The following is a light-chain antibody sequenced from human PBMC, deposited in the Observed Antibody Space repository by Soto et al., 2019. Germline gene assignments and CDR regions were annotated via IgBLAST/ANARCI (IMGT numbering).Light chain of an antibody. CDR1: SSDVGGYNF. V-gene: IGLV2-8*01. J-gene: IGLJ2*01. CDR2: EVT. CDR3: SSYTGSNTVV. Sequence: QSALTQPPSASGSPGQSVTISCNGTSSDVGGYNFVSWYQQHPGKAPKLMIYEVTKRPSGVPDRFSGAKSGNTASLTVSGLKAEDEADYYCSSYTGSNTVVFGGGTKLTVL.